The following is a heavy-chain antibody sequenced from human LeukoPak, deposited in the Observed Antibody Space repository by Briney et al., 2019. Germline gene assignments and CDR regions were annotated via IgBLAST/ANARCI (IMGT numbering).Heavy chain of an antibody. CDR2: IDQDGSEK. CDR1: GFTFSSYW. Sequence: PGGSLRLSCAASGFTFSSYWMSWVRQAPGKGLEWVANIDQDGSEKNYVDSVKGRFTISRDNAKNSLSLQMNSLRAEDTAVYYCARDQYYYYYGMDVWGQGTTVTVSS. J-gene: IGHJ6*02. V-gene: IGHV3-7*01. CDR3: ARDQYYYYYGMDV.